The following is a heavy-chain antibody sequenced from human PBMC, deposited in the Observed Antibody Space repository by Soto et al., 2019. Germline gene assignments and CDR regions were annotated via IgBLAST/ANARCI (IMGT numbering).Heavy chain of an antibody. V-gene: IGHV3-30*18. D-gene: IGHD3-22*01. J-gene: IGHJ4*02. CDR3: AKEFRHDNWFFEH. Sequence: QVQLVESGGGVVQPGRSLSLSCKASGFPFSSHGMQWVRQAPAKGLEWVAVIGRDGSISHYTDSVKGRFTVSRDNSKNTLYLQMNSLRAEDTAVYYCAKEFRHDNWFFEHWGQGTLVTVSS. CDR2: IGRDGSIS. CDR1: GFPFSSHG.